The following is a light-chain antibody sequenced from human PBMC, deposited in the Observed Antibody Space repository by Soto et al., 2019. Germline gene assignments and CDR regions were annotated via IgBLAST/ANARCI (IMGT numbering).Light chain of an antibody. Sequence: QSVLTQPPSASGTPGQRVTISCSGKSSSFRSNAVIWYQQLPGTAPKLLIYSNNQRPSGVPDRFSGSKSGTSASLAISGLQSEDEADYYCAAWDDSLKSVVFGGGTKVTVL. J-gene: IGLJ2*01. CDR1: SSSFRSNA. CDR2: SNN. CDR3: AAWDDSLKSVV. V-gene: IGLV1-44*01.